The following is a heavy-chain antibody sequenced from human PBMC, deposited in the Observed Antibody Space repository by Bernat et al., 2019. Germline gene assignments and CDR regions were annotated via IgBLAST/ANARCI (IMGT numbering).Heavy chain of an antibody. D-gene: IGHD2-15*01. CDR3: ARCTCSGGSCYTYYYYYYYMDV. J-gene: IGHJ6*03. CDR1: GGSFSGYY. Sequence: QVQLQQWGAGLLKPSETLSLTCAVYGGSFSGYYWSWIRQPPGKGLEWIGEINHSGSTNYNPSLKSRVTISVDTSKNQFSLKLSSVTAADTAVYYCARCTCSGGSCYTYYYYYYYMDVWGKGTTVTVSS. V-gene: IGHV4-34*01. CDR2: INHSGST.